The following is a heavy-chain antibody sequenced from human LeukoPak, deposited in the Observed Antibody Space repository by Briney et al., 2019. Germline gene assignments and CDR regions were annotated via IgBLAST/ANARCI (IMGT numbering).Heavy chain of an antibody. V-gene: IGHV4-38-2*02. CDR1: GYSISSGYY. CDR3: ARLYEGYCSGGSCYGFDP. Sequence: SETLSLTCTVSGYSISSGYYWGWIRQTPGSGLERIGSIYHRGSTYYNPSLKSRVAMSVDTSKNQFSLKLSSVTAADTAVYYCARLYEGYCSGGSCYGFDPWGQGILVTVSS. J-gene: IGHJ5*02. CDR2: IYHRGST. D-gene: IGHD2-15*01.